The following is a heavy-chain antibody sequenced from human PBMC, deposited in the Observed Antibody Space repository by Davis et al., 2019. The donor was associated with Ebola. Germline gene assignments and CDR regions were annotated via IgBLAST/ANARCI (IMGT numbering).Heavy chain of an antibody. CDR3: ARGLLRYSYYYGMDV. V-gene: IGHV3-33*01. J-gene: IGHJ6*02. D-gene: IGHD3-9*01. CDR1: GFTFSSYG. Sequence: GGSLRLSCAASGFTFSSYGMYWVRQAPGKGLEWVAVIWYDGSNKYYADSVKGRFTISRDNSKNTLYLQMNSLRAEDTAVYYCARGLLRYSYYYGMDVWGQGTTVTVSS. CDR2: IWYDGSNK.